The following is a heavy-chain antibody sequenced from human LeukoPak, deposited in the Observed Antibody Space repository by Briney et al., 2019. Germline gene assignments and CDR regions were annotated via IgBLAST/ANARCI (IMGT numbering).Heavy chain of an antibody. J-gene: IGHJ5*02. D-gene: IGHD2-15*01. CDR1: GGSISSYY. Sequence: PSETLSLTCTVSGGSISSYYWSWLRQPPGKGLEWIGYIYYSGSTNYNPSLKSRVTISVDTSKNQFSLKLSSVTAADTAVYYCASAGYCSGGSCPWGQGTLVTVSS. CDR2: IYYSGST. CDR3: ASAGYCSGGSCP. V-gene: IGHV4-59*01.